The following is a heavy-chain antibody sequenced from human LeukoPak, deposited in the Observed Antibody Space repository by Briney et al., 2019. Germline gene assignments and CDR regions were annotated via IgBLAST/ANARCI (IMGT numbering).Heavy chain of an antibody. CDR3: ARGAKLVPPGAWFGAGFYYMDV. CDR2: INHSGST. CDR1: GGSFSGYY. V-gene: IGHV4-34*01. Sequence: PSETLSLTCAVYGGSFSGYYWSWIRQPPGKGLEWIGEINHSGSTNYNPSLKSRVTISVDTSKNQFSLKLSSVTAADTAVYYCARGAKLVPPGAWFGAGFYYMDVWGKGTTVTVSS. D-gene: IGHD6-6*01. J-gene: IGHJ6*03.